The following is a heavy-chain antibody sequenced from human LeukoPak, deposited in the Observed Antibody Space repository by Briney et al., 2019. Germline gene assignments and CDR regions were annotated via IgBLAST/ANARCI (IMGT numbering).Heavy chain of an antibody. D-gene: IGHD3-22*01. J-gene: IGHJ4*02. CDR1: GYTFTAYY. V-gene: IGHV1-2*02. CDR2: INPNSGGT. CDR3: ARRCDTSSYYTYYFDY. Sequence: GASVTVSFTSSGYTFTAYYIHWVRQAPGQGLEWMGWINPNSGGTNYAQKFQGRVTMTRDTSISTAYMELSRLRSDDTAVYFCARRCDTSSYYTYYFDYWGQGTLVTVSS.